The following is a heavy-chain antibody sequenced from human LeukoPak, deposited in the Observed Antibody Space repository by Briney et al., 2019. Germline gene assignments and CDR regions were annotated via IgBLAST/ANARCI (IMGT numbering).Heavy chain of an antibody. Sequence: SETLSLTCTVSGGSISGYYWSWSRQPPGKGVEWIGNLYYMRGAWYKSSLKSRVTTSVDTSRNEFSLKLSSVTAADTAVYYCARGRLVRGVIITRAHYFDYWGQGTLVTVSS. CDR1: GGSISGYY. CDR2: LYYMRGA. J-gene: IGHJ4*02. V-gene: IGHV4-59*12. CDR3: ARGRLVRGVIITRAHYFDY. D-gene: IGHD3-10*01.